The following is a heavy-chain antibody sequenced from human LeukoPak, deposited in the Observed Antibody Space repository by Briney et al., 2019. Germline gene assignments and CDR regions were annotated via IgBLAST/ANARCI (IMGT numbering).Heavy chain of an antibody. J-gene: IGHJ4*02. Sequence: GASVKVSCKASGYSFTSYVITWMRQAPGQGLEWMGWISGYNGNTVYAPNLQGRVNMATDTSTNTAYMEIKSLRSDDTAVYYCARGNEGPSDYRGQGTLVAVSS. CDR2: ISGYNGNT. V-gene: IGHV1-18*01. CDR1: GYSFTSYV. CDR3: ARGNEGPSDY.